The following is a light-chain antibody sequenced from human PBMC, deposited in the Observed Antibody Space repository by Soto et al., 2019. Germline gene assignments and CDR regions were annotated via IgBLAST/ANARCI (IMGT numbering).Light chain of an antibody. V-gene: IGLV1-44*01. J-gene: IGLJ2*01. CDR1: SSNIGSNT. Sequence: QSVLTQPPSASGTPGQRVTISCSGSSSNIGSNTVNWYQQLPGTAPRLLIYSNNRRPSGVPDRFSGSKSGTSASLAISGLQSEDEADDYCAAWDDSLKGVVFGGGTQLTVL. CDR2: SNN. CDR3: AAWDDSLKGVV.